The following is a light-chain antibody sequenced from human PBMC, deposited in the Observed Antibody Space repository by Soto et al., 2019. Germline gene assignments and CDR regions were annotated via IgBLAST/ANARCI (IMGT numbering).Light chain of an antibody. CDR3: QQYNSYAF. CDR1: QSISNW. Sequence: DIQMTQSPSTLSASVGDRVTITCRASQSISNWLAWYQQKPGKAPKILIYKASSLESGVPSRFGGSGSGTEFTLTISSLQPDDFAPYYCQQYNSYAFFGPGTKVDIK. J-gene: IGKJ3*01. CDR2: KAS. V-gene: IGKV1-5*03.